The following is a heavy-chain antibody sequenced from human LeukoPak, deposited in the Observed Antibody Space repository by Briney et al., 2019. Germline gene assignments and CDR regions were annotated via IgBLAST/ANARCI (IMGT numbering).Heavy chain of an antibody. V-gene: IGHV3-74*01. D-gene: IGHD3-22*01. CDR3: AKCISSGHKGSRCYFDY. CDR1: GFTFSSYW. Sequence: GGSLRLSCAASGFTFSSYWMHWVRQAPGKGLVWVSRINSDGSSTRYADSVKGRFTISRDNAKNTLYLQMNSLRAEDTAVYYCAKCISSGHKGSRCYFDYWGQGTLVTVSS. CDR2: INSDGSST. J-gene: IGHJ4*02.